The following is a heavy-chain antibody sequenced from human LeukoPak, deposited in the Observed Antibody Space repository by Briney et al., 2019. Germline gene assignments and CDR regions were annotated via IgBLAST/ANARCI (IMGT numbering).Heavy chain of an antibody. CDR2: ISYDGSNK. D-gene: IGHD3-10*01. J-gene: IGHJ6*02. CDR1: GFTFSSYW. CDR3: AKDQNYGSGSYYSSRYYYGMDV. V-gene: IGHV3-30*18. Sequence: GGSLRLSCAASGFTFSSYWMHWVRQAPGKGLEWVAVISYDGSNKYYADSVKGRFTISRDNSKNTLYLQMNSLRAEDTAVYYCAKDQNYGSGSYYSSRYYYGMDVWGQGTTVTVSS.